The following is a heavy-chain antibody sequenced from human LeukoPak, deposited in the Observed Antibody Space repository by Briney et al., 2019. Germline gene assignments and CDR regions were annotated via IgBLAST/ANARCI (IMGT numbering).Heavy chain of an antibody. V-gene: IGHV1-18*01. CDR2: ISAYNGNT. Sequence: GASVKVSCKASGGTFSSYAISWVRQAPGQGLEWMGWISAYNGNTNYAQKLQGRVTMTTDTSASTAYMELRSLRSDDTAVYYCARDQVGVGATKGDYWGQGTLVTVSS. D-gene: IGHD1-26*01. CDR3: ARDQVGVGATKGDY. CDR1: GGTFSSYA. J-gene: IGHJ4*02.